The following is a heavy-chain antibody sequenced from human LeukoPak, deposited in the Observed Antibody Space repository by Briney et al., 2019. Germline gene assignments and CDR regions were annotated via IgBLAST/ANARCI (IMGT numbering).Heavy chain of an antibody. J-gene: IGHJ3*01. D-gene: IGHD3-16*01. Sequence: HPSETLSLTCTVSGGSISGTYYWSWIRQPPGKGLEWIGYIYYTGTTDSNPSLKSRVTISLDTSKNQFSLNLSSVTAADTAVYYCARRWVYDXRAFDAWGQXTMVTVSS. CDR2: IYYTGTT. CDR1: GGSISGTYY. V-gene: IGHV4-59*08. CDR3: ARRWVYDXRAFDA.